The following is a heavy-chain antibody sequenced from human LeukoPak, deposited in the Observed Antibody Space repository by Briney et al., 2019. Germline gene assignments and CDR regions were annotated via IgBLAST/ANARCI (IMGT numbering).Heavy chain of an antibody. J-gene: IGHJ3*02. CDR1: GFTFSSYA. D-gene: IGHD5-18*01. Sequence: GGSLRLSCAASGFTFSSYAMSWVRQAPGKGLEWVSVIYSGGGTYYADSVKGRFTISRDKSKNTLYLQMNSLRAEDTALFYCAARWGYNGFDIWGQGTMVAVSS. V-gene: IGHV3-23*03. CDR2: IYSGGGT. CDR3: AARWGYNGFDI.